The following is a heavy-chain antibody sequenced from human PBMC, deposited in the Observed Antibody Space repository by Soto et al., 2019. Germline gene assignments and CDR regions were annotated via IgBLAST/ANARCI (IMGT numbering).Heavy chain of an antibody. CDR3: ARDSKGYDFWSGYTGNYGMDG. D-gene: IGHD3-3*01. CDR2: INAGNGNT. CDR1: GYTFTSYA. J-gene: IGHJ6*04. Sequence: ASVKVSCKASGYTFTSYAMHWVRQAPGQRLEWMGWINAGNGNTKYSQKFQGRVTITRDTSASTAYMELSSLRSEDTAVYYCARDSKGYDFWSGYTGNYGMDGWGKGTTVAVSS. V-gene: IGHV1-3*01.